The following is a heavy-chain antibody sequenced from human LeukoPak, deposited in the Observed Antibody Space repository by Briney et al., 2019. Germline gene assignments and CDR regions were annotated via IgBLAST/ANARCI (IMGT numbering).Heavy chain of an antibody. Sequence: SETLSLTCAVYGGSFSGYYWSWIRQPPGKGLEWIGEINHSGSTNYNPSLKSRVTISVDTSKNQFSLKLSSVTAADTAVYYCARLPDYGGYMDVWGKGTTVTISS. V-gene: IGHV4-34*01. CDR2: INHSGST. D-gene: IGHD4-23*01. CDR1: GGSFSGYY. CDR3: ARLPDYGGYMDV. J-gene: IGHJ6*03.